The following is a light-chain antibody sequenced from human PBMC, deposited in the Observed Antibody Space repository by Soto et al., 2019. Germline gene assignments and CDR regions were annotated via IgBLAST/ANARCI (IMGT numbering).Light chain of an antibody. CDR3: QQSYKWLYT. J-gene: IGKJ2*01. CDR2: GAS. V-gene: IGKV3-15*01. CDR1: QSVSSN. Sequence: EIVMTQSPATLSVSPGERATLSCRASQSVSSNLAWYQQKPGQAPRLLIYGASTRATGIPARFSGSGSGTYITRTISSLQSKEFAVYYCQQSYKWLYTFGHGNNLEI.